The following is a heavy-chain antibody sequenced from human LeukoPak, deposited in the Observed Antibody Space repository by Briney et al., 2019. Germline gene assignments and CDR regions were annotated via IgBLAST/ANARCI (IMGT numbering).Heavy chain of an antibody. D-gene: IGHD2-2*01. CDR3: VVILVPGGVWHFDL. V-gene: IGHV3-33*03. J-gene: IGHJ2*01. CDR1: GLTFRNYG. Sequence: GGSLRLSCVASGLTFRNYGFHWVRQAPGKGLEWVAIIYSGGGTTKYYAESVKDRFTITRDDSKDTVYLQMNRLSAEDTAVYYCVVILVPGGVWHFDLWGRGTLVTVSS. CDR2: IYSGGGTTK.